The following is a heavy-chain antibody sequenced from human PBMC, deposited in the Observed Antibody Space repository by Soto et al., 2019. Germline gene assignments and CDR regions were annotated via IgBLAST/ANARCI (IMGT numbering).Heavy chain of an antibody. V-gene: IGHV1-2*04. D-gene: IGHD1-20*01. CDR3: ARGPYNWNGNWFDP. CDR2: INPNSGGT. CDR1: GYTFTGYY. Sequence: QVQLVKSGAEVKKPGASVKVSCKASGYTFTGYYMHWVRQAPGQGLEWMGWINPNSGGTNYAQKFQGWDTMTRDTAISTAYMELSRLRSDDTAVYYCARGPYNWNGNWFDPWGQGTLVTVSS. J-gene: IGHJ5*02.